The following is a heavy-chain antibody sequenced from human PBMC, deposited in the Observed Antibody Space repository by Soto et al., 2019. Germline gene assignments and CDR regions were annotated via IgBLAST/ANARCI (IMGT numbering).Heavy chain of an antibody. CDR2: INHSGST. V-gene: IGHV4-34*01. D-gene: IGHD3-10*01. CDR3: ARVTMVRGPNDY. CDR1: GGSFSGYY. Sequence: QVQLQQWGAGPLKPSETLSLTCAVYGGSFSGYYWSWIRQPPGKGLEWIGEINHSGSTNYNPSLKSRVTISVDTSKNQFSLKLSSVTAADTAVYYCARVTMVRGPNDYWGQGTLVTVSS. J-gene: IGHJ4*02.